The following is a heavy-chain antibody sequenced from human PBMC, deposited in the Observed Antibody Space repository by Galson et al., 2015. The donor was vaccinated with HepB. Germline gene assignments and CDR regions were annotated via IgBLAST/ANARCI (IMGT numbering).Heavy chain of an antibody. CDR1: GYSFTSYW. CDR3: ARQGSSSGSYYEVWFDP. J-gene: IGHJ5*02. V-gene: IGHV5-51*01. D-gene: IGHD1-26*01. Sequence: QSGAEVKKPGESLKISCKGSGYSFTSYWIGWVRQMPGKGLEWMGIIYPGDSDTRYSPSFQGQVTISADKSISTAYLQWSSLKASDTAMYYCARQGSSSGSYYEVWFDPWGQGTLVTVSS. CDR2: IYPGDSDT.